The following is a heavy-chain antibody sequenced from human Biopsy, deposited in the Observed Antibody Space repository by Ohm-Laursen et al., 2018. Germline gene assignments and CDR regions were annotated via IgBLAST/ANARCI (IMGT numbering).Heavy chain of an antibody. Sequence: SLRLSCAAPGFTFDGFSMNWVRQAPGKGLEWVSSISASGNHIYYTDSVKGRFTVSRDNGKNSVYLQMNSLRVEDTAVYYCARDGEAKYCKHGVCPSDFWGQGTLVTVSS. V-gene: IGHV3-21*01. D-gene: IGHD2-8*01. CDR3: ARDGEAKYCKHGVCPSDF. J-gene: IGHJ4*02. CDR1: GFTFDGFS. CDR2: ISASGNHI.